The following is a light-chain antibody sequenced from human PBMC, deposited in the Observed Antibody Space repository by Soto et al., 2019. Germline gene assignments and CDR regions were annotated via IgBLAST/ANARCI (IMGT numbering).Light chain of an antibody. J-gene: IGLJ3*02. CDR3: SSYTNTGNLVV. CDR1: GSDIGTYNF. CDR2: EVA. V-gene: IGLV2-14*01. Sequence: QSVLPHPAAVSGSPGQSITISCSGSGSDIGTYNFVSWYQHHPGRAPKLIISEVANRPSGVSDRFSGSKSGSLASLTISGLQADDEAVYYCSSYTNTGNLVVFGVGTKVTVL.